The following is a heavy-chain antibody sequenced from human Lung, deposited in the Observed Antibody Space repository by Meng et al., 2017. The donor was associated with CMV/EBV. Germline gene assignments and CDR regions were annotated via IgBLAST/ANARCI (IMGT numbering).Heavy chain of an antibody. CDR1: GFTFSAFD. V-gene: IGHV3-73*01. D-gene: IGHD1-26*01. J-gene: IGHJ4*02. CDR3: SSTISGSDDY. CDR2: VRCKSNSYAT. Sequence: ETLSLXCAASGFTFSAFDMHWVRQASGKGLEWVGRVRCKSNSYATAYGASVEGRFTISSDDSKNTAYLQMNSLKTEDTAVYYCSSTISGSDDYWGQGTLVTVSS.